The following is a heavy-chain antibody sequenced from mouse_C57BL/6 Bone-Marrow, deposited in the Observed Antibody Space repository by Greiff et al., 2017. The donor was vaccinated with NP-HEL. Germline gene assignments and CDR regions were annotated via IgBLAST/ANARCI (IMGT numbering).Heavy chain of an antibody. V-gene: IGHV3-6*01. D-gene: IGHD1-1*01. CDR3: ARGPPIYYYGSSSDY. CDR1: GYSITSGYY. J-gene: IGHJ2*01. CDR2: ISYDGSN. Sequence: EVKLMESGPGLVKPSQSLSLTCSVTGYSITSGYYWNWIRQFPGNKLEWMGYISYDGSNNYNPSLKNRISITRDTSKNQFFLKLNSVTTEDTATYYCARGPPIYYYGSSSDYWGQGTTLTVSS.